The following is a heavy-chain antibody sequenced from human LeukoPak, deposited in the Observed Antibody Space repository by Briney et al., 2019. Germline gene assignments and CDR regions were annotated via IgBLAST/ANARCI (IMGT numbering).Heavy chain of an antibody. D-gene: IGHD3-22*01. CDR1: GYTFTSYD. V-gene: IGHV1-8*03. CDR2: MNPNSGNT. Sequence: ASVKVSCKVSGYTFTSYDINWVRQATGQGLEWMGWMNPNSGNTGYAQKFQGRVTITRNTSISTAYMELSSLRSEDTAVYYCARAGLYDSSGYYYAFDYWGQGTLVTVSS. CDR3: ARAGLYDSSGYYYAFDY. J-gene: IGHJ4*02.